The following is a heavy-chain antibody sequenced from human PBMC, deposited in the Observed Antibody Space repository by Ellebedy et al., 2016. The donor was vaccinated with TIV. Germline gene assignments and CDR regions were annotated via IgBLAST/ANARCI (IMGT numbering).Heavy chain of an antibody. J-gene: IGHJ4*02. CDR1: GFTFSTYS. CDR2: ISTNGVTA. CDR3: ARAGGRHSTGSGFY. V-gene: IGHV3-64*04. D-gene: IGHD2-2*01. Sequence: GESLKISCSASGFTFSTYSIHWVRQAPGEGLEYVSTISTNGVTAFYADSVRARFIISRDNAKNSLYLQMSNLRAEDTAVFYCARAGGRHSTGSGFYWGQGTRVTVST.